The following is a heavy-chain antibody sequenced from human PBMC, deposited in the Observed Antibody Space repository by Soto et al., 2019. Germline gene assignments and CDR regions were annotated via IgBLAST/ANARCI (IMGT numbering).Heavy chain of an antibody. CDR3: ASTDYDILTGYYRNYYYYGMDV. Sequence: QLQLQESGPGLVKPSETLSLTCTVSGGSISSSSYYWGWIRQPPGKGLEWIGSIYYSGSTYYNPYRRSLVNMSVDTSKHQFALKLGSVTAADTAVYYCASTDYDILTGYYRNYYYYGMDVWGQGTTVTVSS. J-gene: IGHJ6*02. D-gene: IGHD3-9*01. CDR1: GGSISSSSYY. V-gene: IGHV4-39*01. CDR2: IYYSGST.